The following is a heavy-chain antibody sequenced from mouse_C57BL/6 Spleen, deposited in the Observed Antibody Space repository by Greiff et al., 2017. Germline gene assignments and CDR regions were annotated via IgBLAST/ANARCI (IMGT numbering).Heavy chain of an antibody. J-gene: IGHJ4*01. V-gene: IGHV5-17*01. CDR1: GFTFSDYG. CDR3: ARSNYYAMDY. Sequence: DVMLVESGGGLVKPGGSLKLSCAASGFTFSDYGMHWVRQAPEKGLEWVAYISSGSSTIYYADTVKGRFTISRDNAKKTLFLQMTSLRSEDTAMYYCARSNYYAMDYWGQGTSVTVSS. D-gene: IGHD2-5*01. CDR2: ISSGSSTI.